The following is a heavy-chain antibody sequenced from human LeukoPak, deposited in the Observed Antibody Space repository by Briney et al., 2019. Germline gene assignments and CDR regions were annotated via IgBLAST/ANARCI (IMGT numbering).Heavy chain of an antibody. V-gene: IGHV4-38-2*01. Sequence: PSETLSLTCAVSGYSISSGYYGGWIRQPPGKGLEWIGSIYHSGSTYYNPSLKSRVTISVDTSKNQFSLKLSSVTAADTAVYYCTRVNPSSDSYYDAFDIWGQGTLVTVSS. CDR3: TRVNPSSDSYYDAFDI. CDR2: IYHSGST. D-gene: IGHD1-26*01. J-gene: IGHJ3*02. CDR1: GYSISSGYY.